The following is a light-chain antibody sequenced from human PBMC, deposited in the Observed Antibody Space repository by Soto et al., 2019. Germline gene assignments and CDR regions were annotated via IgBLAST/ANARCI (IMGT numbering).Light chain of an antibody. CDR3: QQYGRSLT. CDR1: QSVNSRY. V-gene: IGKV3-20*01. Sequence: EIVLTQSPGTLSLSPGERATLSCRASQSVNSRYLAWYQQKPGQAPRLPIYGASSRATGIPDRFSGSGSGTDFTLTISRLEPEDFAVYFCQQYGRSLTFGGGTKVEIK. J-gene: IGKJ4*01. CDR2: GAS.